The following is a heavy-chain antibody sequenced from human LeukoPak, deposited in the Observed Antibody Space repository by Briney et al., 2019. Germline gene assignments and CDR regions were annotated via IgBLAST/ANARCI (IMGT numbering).Heavy chain of an antibody. CDR2: INHSGST. CDR3: AKSGGYGLIDY. Sequence: SETLSLTCAVYGGSFSGYYWSWIRQPPGKGLEWIGEINHSGSTYYNPSLKSRVTISVDTSKNQFSLKLSSVTAADTAVYYCAKSGGYGLIDYWGQGTRVTVSS. J-gene: IGHJ4*02. CDR1: GGSFSGYY. V-gene: IGHV4-34*01. D-gene: IGHD1-26*01.